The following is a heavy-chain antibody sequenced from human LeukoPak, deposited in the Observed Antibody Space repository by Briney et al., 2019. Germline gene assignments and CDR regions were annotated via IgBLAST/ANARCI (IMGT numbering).Heavy chain of an antibody. CDR3: ARGRFSYDNTGYSSFYY. J-gene: IGHJ4*02. Sequence: GGSLRLSCAASGVIFNQYWMSWVRQAPGRGLEWMANIDQDGSEKHFVDSVKGRFTISRDNARNSLYLQMNSLRAEDTAVYYCARGRFSYDNTGYSSFYYWGQGTLVTVSS. D-gene: IGHD3-22*01. CDR2: IDQDGSEK. V-gene: IGHV3-7*01. CDR1: GVIFNQYW.